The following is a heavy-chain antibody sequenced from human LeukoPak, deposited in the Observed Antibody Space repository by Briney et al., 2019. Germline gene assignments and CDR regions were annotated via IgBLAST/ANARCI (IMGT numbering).Heavy chain of an antibody. V-gene: IGHV3-53*01. Sequence: PGGSLRLSCTVSGFTVSINSMSWVRQAPGKGLEWVSFIYSGGNTHYSDSVKGRFTISRDNSKNTLYLQMNSLRAEDTAVYYCARGGGLTPYFDYWGQGTLVTVSS. CDR2: IYSGGNT. CDR3: ARGGGLTPYFDY. D-gene: IGHD3-16*01. CDR1: GFTVSINS. J-gene: IGHJ4*02.